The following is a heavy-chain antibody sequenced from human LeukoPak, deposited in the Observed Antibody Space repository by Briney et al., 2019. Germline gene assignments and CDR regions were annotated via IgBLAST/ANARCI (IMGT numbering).Heavy chain of an antibody. V-gene: IGHV1-8*01. CDR3: ARRNYGVSRRWVDP. CDR2: MNPNSGNT. Sequence: ASVKVSCKASGYTFTSYDINWVRQATGQGLEWMGWMNPNSGNTGYAQKFQGRATMTRNTSISTAYMELSSLTSEDTAMYYCARRNYGVSRRWVDPWGQGTLVTVSS. J-gene: IGHJ5*02. D-gene: IGHD4-17*01. CDR1: GYTFTSYD.